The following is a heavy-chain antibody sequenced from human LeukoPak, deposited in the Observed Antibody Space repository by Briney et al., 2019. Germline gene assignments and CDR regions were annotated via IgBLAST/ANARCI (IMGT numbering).Heavy chain of an antibody. D-gene: IGHD3-3*01. CDR2: ISAYNGNT. V-gene: IGHV1-18*01. Sequence: GASVKVSCKASGYTFTSYGISWVRQAPGQGLEWMGCISAYNGNTNYAQKLQGRVTMTTDTSTSTAYMELRSLRSDDTAVYYCARDSGRYDFWSGYRPLYYFDYWGQGTLVTVSS. J-gene: IGHJ4*02. CDR3: ARDSGRYDFWSGYRPLYYFDY. CDR1: GYTFTSYG.